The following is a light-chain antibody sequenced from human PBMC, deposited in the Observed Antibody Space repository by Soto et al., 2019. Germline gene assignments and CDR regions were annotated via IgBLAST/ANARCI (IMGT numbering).Light chain of an antibody. J-gene: IGKJ4*01. Sequence: EIVLTQSPGTLSLSPGERATLSCRASQSVGRNYLAWYQQQPGQDPRLLIHGASSRATGIPDRFSGSGSGTDFTLTISRLEPEDFAVYYCQQYASSPLTFGGGTKVAIK. CDR1: QSVGRNY. CDR3: QQYASSPLT. CDR2: GAS. V-gene: IGKV3-20*01.